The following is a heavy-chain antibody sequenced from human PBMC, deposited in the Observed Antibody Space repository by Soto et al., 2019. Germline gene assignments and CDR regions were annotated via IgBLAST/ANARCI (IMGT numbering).Heavy chain of an antibody. CDR3: ARETITMVRGVILGYGMDV. D-gene: IGHD3-10*01. CDR1: GGSFSSYA. J-gene: IGHJ6*02. Sequence: QVQLVQSGAEVKKPGSSVKVSCKAYGGSFSSYAISWMRQAPGQGLEWMGGIIPIFGTANYAQKFQGRVTITADESTSTAYMELSSLRSEDTAVYYCARETITMVRGVILGYGMDVWGQGTTVTVSS. CDR2: IIPIFGTA. V-gene: IGHV1-69*01.